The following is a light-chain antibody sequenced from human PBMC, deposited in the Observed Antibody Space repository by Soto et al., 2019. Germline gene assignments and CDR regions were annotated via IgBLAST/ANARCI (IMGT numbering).Light chain of an antibody. J-gene: IGLJ1*01. Sequence: QSALTQPPSASGSPGQSVTISCTGTSSDVGGHNYVSWYQQHPGKAPKLMIYEVSKRPSGVPDRFSGSKSGNTASLTVSGLQAEDEADYYCSSYAGRNNYVFGTGTKLTVL. CDR3: SSYAGRNNYV. V-gene: IGLV2-8*01. CDR2: EVS. CDR1: SSDVGGHNY.